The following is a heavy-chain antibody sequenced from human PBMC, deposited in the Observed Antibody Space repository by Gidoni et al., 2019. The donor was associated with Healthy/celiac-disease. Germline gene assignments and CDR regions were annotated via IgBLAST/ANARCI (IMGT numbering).Heavy chain of an antibody. J-gene: IGHJ3*02. Sequence: QVQLQASGPGLVKPSQTLSLTCTVSGGAISSGSYYWSWSRQPAGKGLEWIGRIYTSGSTNYNPSLKSRVTISVDTSKNQFSLKLSSVTAADTAVYYCARGGYYDSSGYWRGDAFDIWGQGTMVTVSS. D-gene: IGHD3-22*01. V-gene: IGHV4-61*02. CDR2: IYTSGST. CDR3: ARGGYYDSSGYWRGDAFDI. CDR1: GGAISSGSYY.